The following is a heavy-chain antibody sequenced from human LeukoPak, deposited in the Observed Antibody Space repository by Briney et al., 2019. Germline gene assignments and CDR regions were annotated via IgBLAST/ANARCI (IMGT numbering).Heavy chain of an antibody. CDR1: GGTFSSYA. D-gene: IGHD2-21*02. CDR2: IIPIFGTA. CDR3: ARRGGDNAFDI. V-gene: IGHV1-69*05. Sequence: GASVKDSCKASGGTFSSYAISWVRQAPGQGLEWMGGIIPIFGTANYAQKFQGRVTITTDESTSTAYMELSSLRSEDTAVYYCARRGGDNAFDIWGPGTMVTVSS. J-gene: IGHJ3*02.